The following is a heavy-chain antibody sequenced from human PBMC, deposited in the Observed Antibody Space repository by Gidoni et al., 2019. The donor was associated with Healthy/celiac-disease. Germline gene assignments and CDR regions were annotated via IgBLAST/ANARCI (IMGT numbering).Heavy chain of an antibody. CDR3: ARDGYYDSSGYYNDAFDI. J-gene: IGHJ3*02. CDR1: GFTFSSYS. V-gene: IGHV3-21*01. D-gene: IGHD3-22*01. CDR2: ISSSSSYI. Sequence: EVQLVESGGGLVKPGGHLSLSCAASGFTFSSYSMNWVRQAPGKGLEWVSSISSSSSYIYYADSVKGRFTISRDNAKNSLYLQMNSLRAEDTAVYYCARDGYYDSSGYYNDAFDIWGQGTMVTVSS.